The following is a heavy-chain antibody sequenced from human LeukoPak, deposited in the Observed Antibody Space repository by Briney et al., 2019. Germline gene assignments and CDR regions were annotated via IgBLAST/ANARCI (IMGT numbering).Heavy chain of an antibody. CDR3: ARGRRLRYFDRLSPSYYFDY. CDR2: INHSGST. V-gene: IGHV4-34*01. CDR1: GGSFSGYY. Sequence: PSETLSLTCAVYGGSFSGYYWSWIRQPPGKGLEWIGEINHSGSTNRNPSLKSRVTISVDTSKNQFSLKLSSVTAADTAVYYCARGRRLRYFDRLSPSYYFDYWGQGTLVTVSS. D-gene: IGHD3-9*01. J-gene: IGHJ4*02.